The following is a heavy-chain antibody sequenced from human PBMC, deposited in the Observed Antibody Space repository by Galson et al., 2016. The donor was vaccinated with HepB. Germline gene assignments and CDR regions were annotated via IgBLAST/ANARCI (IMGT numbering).Heavy chain of an antibody. CDR2: IKEDGSEK. D-gene: IGHD6-13*01. J-gene: IGHJ4*02. V-gene: IGHV3-7*01. Sequence: PLRLSCAASGFTFSSYWMSWVRQAPGKGLEWVANIKEDGSEKKYVDSLKGRFTISRDNARNSLYLQMNSLRAEDTAVFYCARIGSSWNLDYWGQGTLVTVSS. CDR1: GFTFSSYW. CDR3: ARIGSSWNLDY.